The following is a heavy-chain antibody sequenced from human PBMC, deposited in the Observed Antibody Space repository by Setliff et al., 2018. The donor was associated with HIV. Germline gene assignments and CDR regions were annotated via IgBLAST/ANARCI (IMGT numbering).Heavy chain of an antibody. CDR2: IYSTGNT. D-gene: IGHD3-9*01. J-gene: IGHJ2*01. Sequence: PSETLSLTCTVSGDSLTSANSYWGWIRQPPGKGLEWIGRIYSTGNTNYNPSLKSRVTISSDTSKNLFSLKLTTVTAADAAVYYCTRDTGYILSGYRPHWYFDLWGRGTLVTVSS. V-gene: IGHV4-61*01. CDR1: GDSLTSANSY. CDR3: TRDTGYILSGYRPHWYFDL.